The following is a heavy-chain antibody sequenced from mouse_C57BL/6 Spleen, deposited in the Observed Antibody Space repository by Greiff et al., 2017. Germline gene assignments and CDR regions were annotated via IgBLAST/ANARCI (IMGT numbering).Heavy chain of an antibody. CDR3: ARAGGAFDY. Sequence: EVQLLQSGPDLVKPGASVKMSCKASGYTFTDYNMHWVKPSHGKSLEWIATINPNYGGTSYQQKFKGKVTLTVNKSYSTAYRSLRSLTSEDSAVCFCARAGGAFDYWGQGTTLTVSS. J-gene: IGHJ2*01. CDR2: INPNYGGT. CDR1: GYTFTDYN. V-gene: IGHV1-22*01.